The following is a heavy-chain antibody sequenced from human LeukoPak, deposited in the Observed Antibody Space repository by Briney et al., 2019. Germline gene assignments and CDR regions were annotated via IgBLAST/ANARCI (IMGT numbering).Heavy chain of an antibody. CDR2: IYHSGST. D-gene: IGHD1-20*01. Sequence: SETLSLTCTVSGGSIGSSSYYWGWIRQPPGKGLEWIGYIYHSGSTYYNPSLKSRVTISVDRSKNQFSLKLSSVTAADTAVYYCARDRGIIGTSAWFDPWGQGTLVTVSS. CDR3: ARDRGIIGTSAWFDP. J-gene: IGHJ5*02. CDR1: GGSIGSSSYY. V-gene: IGHV4-39*07.